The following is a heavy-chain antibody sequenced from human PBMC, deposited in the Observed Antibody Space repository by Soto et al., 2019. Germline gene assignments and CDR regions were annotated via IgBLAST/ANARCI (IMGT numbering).Heavy chain of an antibody. CDR2: IYWDGDK. D-gene: IGHD2-21*02. J-gene: IGHJ6*02. V-gene: IGHV2-5*02. CDR3: VQSRCGGDCLQSYSSHSYYGVDV. CDR1: GFSLNTGGVG. Sequence: QITLKESGPALVKPAQNLTLTCTFSGFSLNTGGVGVGWIRQAPGKAQEWLILIYWDGDKRYSPSLRNRLTITKDTLKNEVVLTMSNMGPVDTATYYCVQSRCGGDCLQSYSSHSYYGVDVWGQGTTVTVSS.